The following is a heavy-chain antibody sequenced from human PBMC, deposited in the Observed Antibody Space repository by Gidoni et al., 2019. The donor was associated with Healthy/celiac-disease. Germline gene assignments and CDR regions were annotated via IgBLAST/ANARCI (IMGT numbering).Heavy chain of an antibody. CDR2: IDWDDDK. CDR1: GFSLSTSGMR. Sequence: QVTLKESGPALVKPTQTLTLTCPFSGFSLSTSGMRVSWIRQPPGKALEWLARIDWDDDKFYSTSLKTRLTISKDTSKNQVVLTMTNMDPVDTATYYCARMGYYYDSSGYYRQPDDAFDIWGQGTMVTVSS. D-gene: IGHD3-22*01. V-gene: IGHV2-70*04. CDR3: ARMGYYYDSSGYYRQPDDAFDI. J-gene: IGHJ3*02.